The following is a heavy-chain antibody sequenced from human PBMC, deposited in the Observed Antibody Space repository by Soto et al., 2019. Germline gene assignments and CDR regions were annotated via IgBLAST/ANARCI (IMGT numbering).Heavy chain of an antibody. CDR3: AKDRNYPRYQFHN. CDR2: ISANGQGI. CDR1: GFTFNNYA. D-gene: IGHD2-2*01. Sequence: GSLTLSCAPSGFTFNNYAMSWVRRAPGKGLEWVSAISANGQGIYYADSVKGRFIISRDSSKNTVFLHMDSLTAEDTAVYYCAKDRNYPRYQFHNWGPGTLVTVYS. V-gene: IGHV3-23*01. J-gene: IGHJ4*02.